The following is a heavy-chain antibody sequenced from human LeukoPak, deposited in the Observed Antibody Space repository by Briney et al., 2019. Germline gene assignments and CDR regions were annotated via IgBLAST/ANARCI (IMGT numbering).Heavy chain of an antibody. Sequence: PETLSLTCTTSGAPISRFYWSWVRQPPGKGLEWIGNIYNGVPTFFNPSLKSRVTLSVDTSKTQFSLQLASVTAADTAVYYCVQTTGWPGFDYWGQGILVTVSS. J-gene: IGHJ4*02. CDR3: VQTTGWPGFDY. D-gene: IGHD6-19*01. CDR2: IYNGVPT. CDR1: GAPISRFY. V-gene: IGHV4-4*09.